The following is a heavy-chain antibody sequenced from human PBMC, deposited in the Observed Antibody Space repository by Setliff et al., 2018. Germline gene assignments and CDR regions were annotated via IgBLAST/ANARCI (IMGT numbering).Heavy chain of an antibody. CDR2: INHSGST. CDR3: AKNGFGVVALGVNNWFDP. J-gene: IGHJ5*02. CDR1: GDSISSSNW. D-gene: IGHD3-10*01. Sequence: SETLSLTCAVSGDSISSSNWWNWIRQPPGKGLEWIGEINHSGSTNYNPSLKSRVTISVDTSKNQLSLKLNSVTAADTAVYYCAKNGFGVVALGVNNWFDPWGQGTLVTVS. V-gene: IGHV4-4*02.